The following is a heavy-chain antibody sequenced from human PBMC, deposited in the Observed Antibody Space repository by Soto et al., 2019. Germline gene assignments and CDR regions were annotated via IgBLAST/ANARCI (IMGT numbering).Heavy chain of an antibody. CDR1: GYTLTELS. CDR3: ATIHGWSYDSSGYYQYYFDY. J-gene: IGHJ4*02. Sequence: GASVKVSCKVSGYTLTELSMHWVRQAPGKGLEWMGGFDPEDGETIYAQKFQGRVTMTEDTSTDTAYMELSSLRSEDTAVYYCATIHGWSYDSSGYYQYYFDYWGQGTLVTVSS. D-gene: IGHD3-22*01. CDR2: FDPEDGET. V-gene: IGHV1-24*01.